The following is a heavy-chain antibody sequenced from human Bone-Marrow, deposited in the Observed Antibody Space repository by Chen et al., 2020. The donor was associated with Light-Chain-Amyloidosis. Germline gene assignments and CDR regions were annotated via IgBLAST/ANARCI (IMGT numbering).Heavy chain of an antibody. CDR1: GYSFPNYW. CDR2: IYPDYSDA. Sequence: EVQLEQSGPEVKKPGESLKSSSKGRGYSFPNYWIGWVRQKPGKGLEWMGVIYPDYSDARYSPSFEGQFTISADKSITTAYLQWRSLKASDTAMYYCARRRDGYNFDYWGQGTLVTVSS. D-gene: IGHD5-12*01. CDR3: ARRRDGYNFDY. J-gene: IGHJ4*02. V-gene: IGHV5-51*03.